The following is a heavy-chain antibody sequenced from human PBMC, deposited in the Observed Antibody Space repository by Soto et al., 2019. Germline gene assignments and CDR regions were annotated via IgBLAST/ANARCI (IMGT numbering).Heavy chain of an antibody. CDR1: GYRFINYW. CDR3: VRQGNGTPFYFDF. V-gene: IGHV5-10-1*03. CDR2: IDPSDSYT. Sequence: EVQLVQSGAEVKKPGESLRLSCQGSGYRFINYWISWVRQMPGKGLEWVGRIDPSDSYTVYSPSFQGHVTISIDTAINTAFLEWRSLQASDTAMYYCVRQGNGTPFYFDFWGRGTLVPFSS. J-gene: IGHJ4*02. D-gene: IGHD1-1*01.